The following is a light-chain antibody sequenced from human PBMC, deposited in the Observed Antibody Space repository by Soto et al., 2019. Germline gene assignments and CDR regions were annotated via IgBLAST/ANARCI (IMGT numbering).Light chain of an antibody. J-gene: IGKJ5*01. V-gene: IGKV3-11*01. CDR2: DAS. CDR3: QQRSNWPPEIT. Sequence: EIVLAQSPATLSLSPGARATLSCRASQSVSISLAWYQQKPGQAPSLLLYDASNRATGVPARFSGSGSGTDFTLTVSSLEPEDFALYYCQQRSNWPPEITFGQGTRLEIK. CDR1: QSVSIS.